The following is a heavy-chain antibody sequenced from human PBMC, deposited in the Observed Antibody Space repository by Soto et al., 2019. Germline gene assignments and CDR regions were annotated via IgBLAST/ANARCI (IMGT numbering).Heavy chain of an antibody. V-gene: IGHV4-30-4*01. J-gene: IGHJ6*02. CDR3: AKGDYYYYYYYGMDV. D-gene: IGHD4-17*01. CDR2: IYYSGST. CDR1: GGSISSGDYY. Sequence: QVQLQESGPGLVKPSQTLALACTVSGGSISSGDYYWSWIRQPPGKGLEWIGYIYYSGSTYYNPSLKSRVTISVDTSKNQFSLKLSSVTAADTAVYYCAKGDYYYYYYYGMDVWGQGTTVTVSS.